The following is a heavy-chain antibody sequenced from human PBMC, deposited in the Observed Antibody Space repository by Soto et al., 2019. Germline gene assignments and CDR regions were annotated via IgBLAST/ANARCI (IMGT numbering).Heavy chain of an antibody. V-gene: IGHV4-61*01. D-gene: IGHD3-10*01. CDR3: ARDFRRGDWFDP. J-gene: IGHJ5*02. Sequence: SETLSLTCTVSCGSVSSGSYYWSWIRQPPGKGLEWIGYIYYSGSTNYNPSLKSRVTISVDTSKNQFSLKLSSVTAADTAVYYCARDFRRGDWFDPWGQGTLVTVSS. CDR1: CGSVSSGSYY. CDR2: IYYSGST.